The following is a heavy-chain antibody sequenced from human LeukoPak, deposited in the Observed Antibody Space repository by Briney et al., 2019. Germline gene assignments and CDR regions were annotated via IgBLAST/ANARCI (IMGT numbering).Heavy chain of an antibody. Sequence: SETLSLTCTVSGGSISSSSYYWGWIRQPPGKGLEWIGSIYYSGSTYYNPSLKSRVTISVDTSKNQFSLKLSSVTAADTAVYYCARDGFYCSGGSCYIIWGQGTLVTVSS. D-gene: IGHD2-15*01. V-gene: IGHV4-39*07. CDR1: GGSISSSSYY. CDR2: IYYSGST. J-gene: IGHJ4*02. CDR3: ARDGFYCSGGSCYII.